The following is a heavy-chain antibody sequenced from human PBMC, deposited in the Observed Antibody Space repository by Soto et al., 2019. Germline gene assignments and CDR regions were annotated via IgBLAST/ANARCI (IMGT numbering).Heavy chain of an antibody. CDR2: IIPILGIA. V-gene: IGHV1-69*02. Sequence: QVQLVQSGAEVKKPGSSVKVSCKASGGTFSSYTISWVRQAPGQGLEWMGRIIPILGIANYAQKFQGRATITADKSTSTAYMELSSLRSEDTAVYYCASHGGWYSLAYWGQGTLVTVSS. CDR3: ASHGGWYSLAY. CDR1: GGTFSSYT. J-gene: IGHJ4*02. D-gene: IGHD6-19*01.